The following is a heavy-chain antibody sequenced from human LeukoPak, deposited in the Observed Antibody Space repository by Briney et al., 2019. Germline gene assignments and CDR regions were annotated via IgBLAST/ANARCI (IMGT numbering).Heavy chain of an antibody. CDR3: AKDGWRYYDSSGYYLPDY. V-gene: IGHV3-23*01. CDR1: GFTFSSYA. Sequence: PGGSLRLSCAASGFTFSSYAMSWVRQAPGKGLEWVSAISGSGGSTYYADSVKGRFTISRDNSKNTLYLQMNSLRAEDAAVYYYAKDGWRYYDSSGYYLPDYWGQGTLVTVSS. CDR2: ISGSGGST. J-gene: IGHJ4*02. D-gene: IGHD3-22*01.